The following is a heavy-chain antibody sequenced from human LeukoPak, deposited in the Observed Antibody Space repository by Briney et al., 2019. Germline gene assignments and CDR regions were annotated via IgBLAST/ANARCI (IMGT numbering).Heavy chain of an antibody. D-gene: IGHD4-11*01. J-gene: IGHJ4*02. CDR3: ARVTVTEYFDY. CDR2: IYYSGST. Sequence: PSETLSLTCTVSGGSISSSSHYWGWIRQPPGKGLEWIGSIYYSGSTYYNPSLKSRVTISVDTSKNQFSLKLSSVTAADTAVYYCARVTVTEYFDYWGQGTLVTVSS. V-gene: IGHV4-39*01. CDR1: GGSISSSSHY.